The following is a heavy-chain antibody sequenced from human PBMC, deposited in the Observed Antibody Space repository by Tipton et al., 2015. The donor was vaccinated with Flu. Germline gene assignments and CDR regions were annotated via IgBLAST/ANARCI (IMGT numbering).Heavy chain of an antibody. CDR2: ISAYNGNT. J-gene: IGHJ6*02. CDR1: GYTFTNYG. V-gene: IGHV1-18*01. CDR3: ARGGGYDWRYYYGMDV. D-gene: IGHD5-12*01. Sequence: QSGAEVKKPGASVKVSCKASGYTFTNYGISWVRQAPGQGLEWMGWISAYNGNTNSAQKLQARVTMTTDTSTSTAYMELRSLRSDDTAVYYCARGGGYDWRYYYGMDVWGQGTTVTVSS.